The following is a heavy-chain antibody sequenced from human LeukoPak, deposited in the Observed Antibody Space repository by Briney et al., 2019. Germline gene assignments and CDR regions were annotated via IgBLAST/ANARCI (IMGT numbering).Heavy chain of an antibody. J-gene: IGHJ1*01. CDR1: GGSISSGSYY. CDR3: ARVAYDFWSGYSDFQH. D-gene: IGHD3-3*01. Sequence: PSQTLSLTCTVSGGSISSGSYYWSWIRQPAGKGLEWIGRIYTSGSTNYNPSLKSRVTISVDTSKNQFSLKLSSVTAADTAVYYCARVAYDFWSGYSDFQHWGQGTLVTVSS. V-gene: IGHV4-61*02. CDR2: IYTSGST.